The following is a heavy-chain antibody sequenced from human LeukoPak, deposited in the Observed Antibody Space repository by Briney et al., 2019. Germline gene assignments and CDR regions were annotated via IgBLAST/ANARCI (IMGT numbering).Heavy chain of an antibody. J-gene: IGHJ6*02. V-gene: IGHV4-59*01. CDR2: IYYSGST. Sequence: SETLSLTCTVSGGSISSYYWSWIRQPPGKGLEWIGYIYYSGSTNYNPSLKSRVTISVDTSKNQFSLKLSSVTAADTAVYYCSRDRVVITMVRGVFGNYYYGMDVWGQGTTVTVSS. CDR3: SRDRVVITMVRGVFGNYYYGMDV. D-gene: IGHD3-10*01. CDR1: GGSISSYY.